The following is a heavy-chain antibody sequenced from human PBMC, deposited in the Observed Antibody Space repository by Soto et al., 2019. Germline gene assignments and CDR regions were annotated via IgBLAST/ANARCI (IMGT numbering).Heavy chain of an antibody. CDR3: ARAPPPYWANFDY. D-gene: IGHD2-8*02. V-gene: IGHV6-1*01. J-gene: IGHJ4*02. CDR2: TYYRSKWYN. CDR1: GDSVSSDSAT. Sequence: SQTLSLTCAISGDSVSSDSATWNWIRQSPSRGLEWLGRTYYRSKWYNDYAVSVESRITISPDTSTNQFSLQLNSVTPEDTAVYYCARAPPPYWANFDYWGQGSLVTVSS.